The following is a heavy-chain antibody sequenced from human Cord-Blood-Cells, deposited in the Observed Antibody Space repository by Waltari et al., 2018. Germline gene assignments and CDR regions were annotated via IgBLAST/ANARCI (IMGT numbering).Heavy chain of an antibody. Sequence: QVQLQESGPGLVKPSETLSLTCTVSGGSISRYYWSWIRQPPGKGLEWIGYIYYRGRTNYNPSLKSRVTISVDTSKNQFSLKLSSVTAADTAVYYCARGGGYCSSTSCYAFDIWGQGTMVTVSS. CDR2: IYYRGRT. V-gene: IGHV4-59*01. CDR3: ARGGGYCSSTSCYAFDI. CDR1: GGSISRYY. D-gene: IGHD2-2*01. J-gene: IGHJ3*02.